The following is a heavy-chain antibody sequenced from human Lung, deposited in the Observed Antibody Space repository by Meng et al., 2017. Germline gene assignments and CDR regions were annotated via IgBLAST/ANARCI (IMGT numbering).Heavy chain of an antibody. CDR3: TNDRLNH. CDR2: INRDGTKP. V-gene: IGHV3-74*01. CDR1: GFTFTDHW. J-gene: IGHJ1*01. Sequence: EVQFVGSGGGLVPPGGSLRRSCAASGFTFTDHWMHWVRQGPGKGLVWVSRINRDGTKPTYADSVKGRFTISRDNAKNTLYLQMNNLRAEDMAFYYCTNDRLNHWGQGALVTVSS. D-gene: IGHD1-1*01.